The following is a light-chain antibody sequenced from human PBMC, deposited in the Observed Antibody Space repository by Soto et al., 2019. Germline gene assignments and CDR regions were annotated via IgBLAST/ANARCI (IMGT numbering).Light chain of an antibody. J-gene: IGLJ2*01. CDR2: DVT. V-gene: IGLV2-14*03. CDR3: SSYTSSNTQV. Sequence: QSALTQPASVSGSPGQSITISCTGTSSDVGGYNYVSWYQQYPGKAPKLMIYDVTNRPSGIPNRFSGSKSGNTASLTISGLQAEDESDYYCSSYTSSNTQVVGGGTKLTVL. CDR1: SSDVGGYNY.